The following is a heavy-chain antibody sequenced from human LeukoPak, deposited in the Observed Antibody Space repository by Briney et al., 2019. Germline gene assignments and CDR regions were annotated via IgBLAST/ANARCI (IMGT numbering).Heavy chain of an antibody. CDR2: MSGSGYYS. CDR1: GFAFSNFA. V-gene: IGHV3-23*01. J-gene: IGHJ6*03. D-gene: IGHD3-3*01. Sequence: GGSLRLSCAASGFAFSNFAMSWVRQAPGTGLEWVSAMSGSGYYSYYVESVKGRFTISRDNSKNTLYLHMNSLRADDTAVYYCAKMEGQRLYDYCMDVWGRGTTVTVSS. CDR3: AKMEGQRLYDYCMDV.